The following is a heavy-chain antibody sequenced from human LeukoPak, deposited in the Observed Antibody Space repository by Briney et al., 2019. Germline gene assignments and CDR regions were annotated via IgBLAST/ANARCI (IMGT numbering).Heavy chain of an antibody. D-gene: IGHD6-25*01. Sequence: GGSLRLSCAASGFTFSSYEMNWVRQAPGKGLEWVSYISSSGSTIYYADSVKGRFTISRDNAKNSLYLQMNSLRAEDTAVYYCARAATTRSYMDVWGKGTTVTISS. CDR3: ARAATTRSYMDV. CDR2: ISSSGSTI. V-gene: IGHV3-48*03. J-gene: IGHJ6*03. CDR1: GFTFSSYE.